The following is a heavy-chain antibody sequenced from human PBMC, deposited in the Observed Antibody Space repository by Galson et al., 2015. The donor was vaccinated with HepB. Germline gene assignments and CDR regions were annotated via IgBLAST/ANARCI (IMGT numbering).Heavy chain of an antibody. CDR3: ARSGYCSGGSCYARGYAFDL. Sequence: SLRLSCAASGFTFSSYGMHWVRQAPGKGLEWVSYISSSSSTIYYADSVKGRFTISRDNAKNSLYLQMNSLRDEDTAMYYCARSGYCSGGSCYARGYAFDLWGQGTMVTVSS. V-gene: IGHV3-48*02. CDR2: ISSSSSTI. D-gene: IGHD2-15*01. CDR1: GFTFSSYG. J-gene: IGHJ3*01.